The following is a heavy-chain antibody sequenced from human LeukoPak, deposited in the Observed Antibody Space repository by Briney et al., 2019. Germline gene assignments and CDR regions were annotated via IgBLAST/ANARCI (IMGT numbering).Heavy chain of an antibody. D-gene: IGHD5-18*01. CDR2: ISGSGDST. CDR3: AKAPLGYTYSPWFDY. J-gene: IGHJ4*02. V-gene: IGHV3-23*01. CDR1: GFTFSSYA. Sequence: PGASLRLSCAASGFTFSSYAMSWVRQTPGKGLEWVSGISGSGDSTYYADSVKGRFTISRDNSKNTLYLQMHSLRADDTAVYYCAKAPLGYTYSPWFDYWGQGTLVTVSS.